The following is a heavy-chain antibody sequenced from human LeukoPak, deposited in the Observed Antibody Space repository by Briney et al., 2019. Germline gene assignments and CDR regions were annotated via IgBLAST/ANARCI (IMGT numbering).Heavy chain of an antibody. D-gene: IGHD6-19*01. V-gene: IGHV4-59*01. CDR2: IYYSGST. Sequence: SETLSLTCTISGGSISSYYWSWIRQPPGKGLEWIGYIYYSGSTNYNPSLKSRVTISVDTSKNQFSLKLSSVTAADTAVYYCARVGYSSGWTHRIYYYYIDVWGKGTTVTISS. J-gene: IGHJ6*03. CDR3: ARVGYSSGWTHRIYYYYIDV. CDR1: GGSISSYY.